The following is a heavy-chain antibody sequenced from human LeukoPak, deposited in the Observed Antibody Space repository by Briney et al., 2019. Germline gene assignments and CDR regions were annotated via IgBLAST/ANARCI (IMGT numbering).Heavy chain of an antibody. J-gene: IGHJ6*03. D-gene: IGHD3-10*01. CDR3: ARITLMVRGVILPPYYYYYMDV. CDR1: GFTFSSYW. Sequence: GSLRLSCAASGFTFSSYWMSWVRQAPGKGLEWVANMKQDGSEKYYVDSVKGRFTISRDNAKNSLYLQMNSLRAEDTAVYYCARITLMVRGVILPPYYYYYMDVWGKGTTVTVSS. CDR2: MKQDGSEK. V-gene: IGHV3-7*01.